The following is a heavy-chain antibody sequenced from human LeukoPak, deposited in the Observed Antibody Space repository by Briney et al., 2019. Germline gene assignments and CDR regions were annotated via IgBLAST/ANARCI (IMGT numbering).Heavy chain of an antibody. CDR3: AKTRGSMVRGVLLDY. CDR1: GFTFSSYA. J-gene: IGHJ4*02. CDR2: ISGSCGST. Sequence: GGSLRLSCAASGFTFSSYAMSWLRQAPGKGLEWVSAISGSCGSTYYADSVKGRFTISRDNSKNTLYLQMNSLRAEDTAVYYCAKTRGSMVRGVLLDYWGQGTLVTVSS. V-gene: IGHV3-23*01. D-gene: IGHD3-10*01.